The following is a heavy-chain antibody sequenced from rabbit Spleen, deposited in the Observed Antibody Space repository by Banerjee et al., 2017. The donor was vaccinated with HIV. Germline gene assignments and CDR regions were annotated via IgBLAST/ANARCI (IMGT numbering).Heavy chain of an antibody. V-gene: IGHV1S45*01. Sequence: QEQLVESGGGLVQPGGSLKLSCKASGLDFSSNYWMCWVRQAPGKGLEWIGCIDAGGSGDTYYATWAKGQFTIAKTSSTTVTLQMTSLTAADTATYFCARDLVAVIGWNFNLWGPGTLVTVS. CDR3: ARDLVAVIGWNFNL. CDR1: GLDFSSNYW. CDR2: IDAGGSGDT. D-gene: IGHD1-1*01. J-gene: IGHJ4*01.